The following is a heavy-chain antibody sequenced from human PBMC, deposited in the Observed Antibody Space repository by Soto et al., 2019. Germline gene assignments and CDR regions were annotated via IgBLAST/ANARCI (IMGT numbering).Heavy chain of an antibody. Sequence: PGGSLRLSCEASGFTFSDYGMTWVRQAPGKGLEWVSGISGSGDKKYYADSVKGRFTISRDNSKSTLYLQMHSLRAEDRAVYYCEKAISYAVVVVGDTLDAFDIWGQGTKVTVSS. D-gene: IGHD2-15*01. CDR3: EKAISYAVVVVGDTLDAFDI. V-gene: IGHV3-23*01. J-gene: IGHJ3*02. CDR2: ISGSGDKK. CDR1: GFTFSDYG.